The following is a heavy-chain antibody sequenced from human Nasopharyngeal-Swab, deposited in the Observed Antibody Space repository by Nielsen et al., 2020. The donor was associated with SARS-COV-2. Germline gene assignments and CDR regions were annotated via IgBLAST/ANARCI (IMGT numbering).Heavy chain of an antibody. CDR3: ARENQEYANIWIDY. D-gene: IGHD1-1*01. Sequence: ASVKVSCKASGYTFTSNVLNWVRQAPGQGPEYSGWISTQTGAPTYAQAFTGRFVISLDTSVSTTYLQISSLKADDTAVYYCARENQEYANIWIDYWGQGTQVTVSS. CDR1: GYTFTSNV. CDR2: ISTQTGAP. J-gene: IGHJ4*02. V-gene: IGHV7-4-1*02.